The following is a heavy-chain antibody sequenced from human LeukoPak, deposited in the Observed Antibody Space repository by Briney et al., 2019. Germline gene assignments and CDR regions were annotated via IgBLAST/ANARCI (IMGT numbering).Heavy chain of an antibody. V-gene: IGHV3-15*07. CDR1: GFTFSSAW. Sequence: PGGSLRLSCAASGFTFSSAWMNWVRQAPGKGLEWVGRIKSETDGETTNYAEPVRGRFTISRDDSKSAVYLQMNSLKIEDTAVYYCTTDLGTYYHGSQRLIPIDYWGQGTLVTVSS. D-gene: IGHD3-10*01. CDR3: TTDLGTYYHGSQRLIPIDY. CDR2: IKSETDGETT. J-gene: IGHJ4*02.